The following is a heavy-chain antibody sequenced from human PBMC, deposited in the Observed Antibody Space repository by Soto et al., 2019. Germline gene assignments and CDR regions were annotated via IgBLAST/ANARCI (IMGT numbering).Heavy chain of an antibody. J-gene: IGHJ4*02. D-gene: IGHD3-22*01. CDR1: GGTFSSYA. CDR2: INPSGGST. CDR3: ASLRDSSGPFDY. Sequence: ASVKVSCKASGGTFSSYAISWVRQAPGQGLEWMGIINPSGGSTSYAQKFQGRVTMTRDTSTSTVYMELSSLRSEDTAVYYCASLRDSSGPFDYWGQGTLVTVSS. V-gene: IGHV1-46*01.